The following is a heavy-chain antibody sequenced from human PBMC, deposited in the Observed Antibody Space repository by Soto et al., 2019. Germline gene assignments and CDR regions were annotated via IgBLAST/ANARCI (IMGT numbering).Heavy chain of an antibody. CDR1: GYSFTDYD. J-gene: IGHJ4*02. Sequence: ASVKVSCKTSGYSFTDYDMHWVRQAPGQGLEWMGIINPSGGSTSYAQKFQGRVTMTRDTSTSTVYMELSSLRSEDTAVYYCAREIGDYGDYWGQGTLVTVSS. V-gene: IGHV1-46*01. D-gene: IGHD4-17*01. CDR2: INPSGGST. CDR3: AREIGDYGDY.